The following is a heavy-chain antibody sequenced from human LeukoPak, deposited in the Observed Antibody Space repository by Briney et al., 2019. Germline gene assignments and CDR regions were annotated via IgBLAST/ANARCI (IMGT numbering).Heavy chain of an antibody. CDR1: GYTFTSYG. J-gene: IGHJ6*02. CDR2: ISAYNGNT. V-gene: IGHV1-18*01. D-gene: IGHD1-26*01. Sequence: ASVKVSCKASGYTFTSYGISWVRQAPGQGLEWMGWISAYNGNTNYAQKLQGRVTMTTDTSTSTAYMELRSLRSDDTAVYYCARDRLYSGSDFYYYYGMDVWGQGTTVTVSS. CDR3: ARDRLYSGSDFYYYYGMDV.